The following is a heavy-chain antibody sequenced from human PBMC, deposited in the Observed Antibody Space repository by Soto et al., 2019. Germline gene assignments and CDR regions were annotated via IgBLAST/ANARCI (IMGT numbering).Heavy chain of an antibody. D-gene: IGHD6-19*01. CDR3: ARSISVAMDF. CDR2: IYYSGST. CDR1: GGSISSYY. J-gene: IGHJ4*02. Sequence: PSETLSLTCTVSGGSISSYYWSWIRQPPGKGLEWIGSIYYSGSTYYNPSLKSRVTISVDKSNNQFSLKLSSVTAADTAVYYCARSISVAMDFWGQGTLVTVSS. V-gene: IGHV4-59*08.